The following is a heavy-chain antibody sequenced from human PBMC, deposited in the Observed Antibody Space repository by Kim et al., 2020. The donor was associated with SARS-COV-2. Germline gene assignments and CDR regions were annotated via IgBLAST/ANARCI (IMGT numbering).Heavy chain of an antibody. D-gene: IGHD2-2*01. CDR1: GGSISSGGYY. J-gene: IGHJ6*03. CDR3: ARLGYCSSTSCYLFVDTKYYYMDV. Sequence: SETLSLTCTVSGGSISSGGYYWSWIRQHPGKGLEWIGYIYYSGSTYYNPSLKSRVTISVDTSKNQFSLKLSSVTAADTAVYYCARLGYCSSTSCYLFVDTKYYYMDVWGKGTTVTVSS. CDR2: IYYSGST. V-gene: IGHV4-31*03.